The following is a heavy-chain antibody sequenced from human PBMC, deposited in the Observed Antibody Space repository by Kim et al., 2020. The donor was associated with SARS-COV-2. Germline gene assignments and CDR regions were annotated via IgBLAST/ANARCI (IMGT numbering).Heavy chain of an antibody. J-gene: IGHJ4*02. CDR2: IYYSGST. CDR1: GGSISTRSYS. V-gene: IGHV4-39*01. Sequence: SDTLSLTCTVSGGSISTRSYSWGWIRQPPGKGLEWIGTIYYSGSTYYNPSLKSRVTISVDTSKNQFSLKLSSVTAADTAVYYCARLETTVTLANFDYWGQGTQVTVSS. D-gene: IGHD4-17*01. CDR3: ARLETTVTLANFDY.